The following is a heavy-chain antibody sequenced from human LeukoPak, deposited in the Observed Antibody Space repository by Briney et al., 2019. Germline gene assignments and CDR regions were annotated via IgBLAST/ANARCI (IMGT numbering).Heavy chain of an antibody. CDR3: ARVASAVYSDY. J-gene: IGHJ4*02. V-gene: IGHV1-2*02. CDR2: INPDSGGT. CDR1: GYTFTGYY. Sequence: ASVNVSCKASGYTFTGYYIHWVRQAPGQGLEWMGWINPDSGGTNYAQNFQGRVTMTRDTSISTAYMELNRLRSDDTAVYYCARVASAVYSDYWDQGTLVTVSS.